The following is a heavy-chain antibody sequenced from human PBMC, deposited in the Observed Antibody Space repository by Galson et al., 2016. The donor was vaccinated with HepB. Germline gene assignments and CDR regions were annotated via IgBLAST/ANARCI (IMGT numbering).Heavy chain of an antibody. CDR3: ARDRRGPGGNHHIFDV. CDR1: GGSLRSSSSY. D-gene: IGHD1-14*01. CDR2: ISSTGGT. J-gene: IGHJ4*02. V-gene: IGHV4-61*09. Sequence: TLSLTCTVSGGSLRSSSSYWTWIRQPAGKGLEWIGHISSTGGTDYNPSLNRRVTISLDTAKNQFSLKFTSVTASDTAMYFCARDRRGPGGNHHIFDVGGQGTLVTVSS.